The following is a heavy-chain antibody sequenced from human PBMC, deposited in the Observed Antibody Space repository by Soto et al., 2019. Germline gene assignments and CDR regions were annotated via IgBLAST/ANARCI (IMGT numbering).Heavy chain of an antibody. D-gene: IGHD3-22*01. V-gene: IGHV1-18*01. Sequence: QVQLVQSGAEVKKPGASVKVSCKASGYTFTRSGMSWVRQAPGQGLEWMGWISAHTGSSEYAQRFQGRVTMTTDRPTRTAYMELRSLISDDTAVYYCARAFFYQGSDSRGYSFDAFDFWGSGTLVTVSS. J-gene: IGHJ3*01. CDR3: ARAFFYQGSDSRGYSFDAFDF. CDR1: GYTFTRSG. CDR2: ISAHTGSS.